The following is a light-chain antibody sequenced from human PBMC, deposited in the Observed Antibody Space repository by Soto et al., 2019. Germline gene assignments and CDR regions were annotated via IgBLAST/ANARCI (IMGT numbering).Light chain of an antibody. Sequence: DIQMKKSPSTLSASEGERVTITCRASQSVSNWLAWYQQKPGKAPKLLIYDVSSLESGVPSRFSGSGSGTEFTLTISSLQPDDFATYYCQAYSSYSMYTFAQGT. CDR2: DVS. V-gene: IGKV1-5*01. CDR3: QAYSSYSMYT. CDR1: QSVSNW. J-gene: IGKJ2*01.